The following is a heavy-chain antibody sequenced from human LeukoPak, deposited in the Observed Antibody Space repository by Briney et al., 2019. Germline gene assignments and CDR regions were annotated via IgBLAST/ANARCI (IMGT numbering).Heavy chain of an antibody. J-gene: IGHJ4*02. D-gene: IGHD3-10*01. CDR2: ISYDGSNK. V-gene: IGHV3-30-3*02. Sequence: GRSLRLSCAASGFTFSSYAMHWVRQAPGKGLEWVAVISYDGSNKYYADSVKGRFTISRDNSKNTLYLQMNSLRAEDTAVYYCAKPPYGSGSHLFDYWGQGTLVTVSS. CDR1: GFTFSSYA. CDR3: AKPPYGSGSHLFDY.